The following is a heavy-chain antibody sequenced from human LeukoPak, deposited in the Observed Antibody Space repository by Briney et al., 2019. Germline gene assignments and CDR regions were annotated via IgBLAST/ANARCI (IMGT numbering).Heavy chain of an antibody. Sequence: SETLPLTCTVSGGSISSYYWSWIRQPPGKGLEWIGYIYYSGSTNYNPSLKSRVTISVDTSKNQFSLKLSSVTAADTAVYYCARLVVTATNDAFDVWGQGTMVTVSS. V-gene: IGHV4-59*01. D-gene: IGHD2-21*02. J-gene: IGHJ3*01. CDR1: GGSISSYY. CDR3: ARLVVTATNDAFDV. CDR2: IYYSGST.